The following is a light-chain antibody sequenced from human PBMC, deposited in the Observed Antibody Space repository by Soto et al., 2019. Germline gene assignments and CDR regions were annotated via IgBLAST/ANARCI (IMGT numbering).Light chain of an antibody. V-gene: IGKV1-16*01. J-gene: IGKJ1*01. Sequence: DLQMTQSPSSLSASVGDRVTITCRASQGIINHLAWLQQKSWKAPKSMLYAASSLQSGAPSRFSGSGSGTDFTLTISNLQPEDFATYYCHQYDKYPWTYGQGTKVVIK. CDR1: QGIINH. CDR2: AAS. CDR3: HQYDKYPWT.